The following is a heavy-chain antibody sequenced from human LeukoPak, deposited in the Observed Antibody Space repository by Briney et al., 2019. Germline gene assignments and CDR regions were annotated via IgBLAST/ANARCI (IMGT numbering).Heavy chain of an antibody. Sequence: GGSLGLSCAASGFTFRNYVIHWVRQAPGKGLEWVAVTSSDLNVKLYADSVKGRFTISRDNSRSTPYLQMNSLRPEDTAIYYCAREGYYGSGSPPSLYFDYWGQGTLVTVSS. V-gene: IGHV3-30-3*01. D-gene: IGHD3-10*01. CDR1: GFTFRNYV. CDR2: TSSDLNVK. CDR3: AREGYYGSGSPPSLYFDY. J-gene: IGHJ4*02.